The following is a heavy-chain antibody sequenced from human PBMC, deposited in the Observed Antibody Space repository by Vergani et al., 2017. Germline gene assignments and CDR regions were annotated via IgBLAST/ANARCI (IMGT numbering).Heavy chain of an antibody. Sequence: EVQLVESGGGLVKPGGSLRLSCAASGFTFSSYSMNWVRQAPGKGLEWVSSISSSGSTIYYADSVKGRFTISRDNAKNSLYLQMNSLRAEDTAVYYCARDMHRVGATMSPIDYWGQGTLVTVSS. D-gene: IGHD1-26*01. J-gene: IGHJ4*02. V-gene: IGHV3-21*01. CDR2: ISSSGSTI. CDR1: GFTFSSYS. CDR3: ARDMHRVGATMSPIDY.